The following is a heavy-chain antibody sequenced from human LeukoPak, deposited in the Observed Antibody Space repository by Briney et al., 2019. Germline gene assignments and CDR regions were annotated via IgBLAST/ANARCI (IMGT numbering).Heavy chain of an antibody. CDR1: GFNFEGYG. J-gene: IGHJ4*02. Sequence: GGSLRLSCAASGFNFEGYGISWVRQAPGKGLEWVSGINWTGDNTAYADSVKGRFTISRDNTKNSLYLQMNSLGVEDTALYHCARKGLGGELGGFDSWGQGTLVTVSS. V-gene: IGHV3-20*01. D-gene: IGHD1-26*01. CDR2: INWTGDNT. CDR3: ARKGLGGELGGFDS.